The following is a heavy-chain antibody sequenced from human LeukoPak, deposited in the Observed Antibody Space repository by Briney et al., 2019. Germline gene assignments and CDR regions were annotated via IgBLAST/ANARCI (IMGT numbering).Heavy chain of an antibody. CDR2: INWNGGST. J-gene: IGHJ4*02. D-gene: IGHD3-10*01. CDR1: GFIFSSYA. CDR3: ARDSYYYGSGSQYYFDY. Sequence: PGGSLRLSCAASGFIFSSYAMSWVRQAPGKGLEWVSGINWNGGSTGYADSVKGRFTISRDNAKNSLYLQMNSLRAEDTALYYCARDSYYYGSGSQYYFDYWGQGTLVTVSS. V-gene: IGHV3-20*04.